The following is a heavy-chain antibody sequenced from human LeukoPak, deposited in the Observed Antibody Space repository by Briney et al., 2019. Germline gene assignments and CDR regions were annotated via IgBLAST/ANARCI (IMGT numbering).Heavy chain of an antibody. D-gene: IGHD3-22*01. V-gene: IGHV4-39*01. Sequence: SETLSLTCTVSGGSISSSSYYWGWIHQPPGKGLEWIGSIYYSGSTYYNPSLKSRVTISVDTSKNQFSLKLSSVTAADTAVYYCARLPTYYYDSSGYLFDAFDIWGQGTMVTVSS. CDR2: IYYSGST. J-gene: IGHJ3*02. CDR3: ARLPTYYYDSSGYLFDAFDI. CDR1: GGSISSSSYY.